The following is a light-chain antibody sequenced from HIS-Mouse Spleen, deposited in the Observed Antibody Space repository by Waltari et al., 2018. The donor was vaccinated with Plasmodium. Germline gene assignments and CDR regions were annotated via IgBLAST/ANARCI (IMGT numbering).Light chain of an antibody. CDR3: AAWDDSLSGYV. Sequence: SVLTQPPSASGTPGQRVTISCSGSSSNIGSNYVYWYQQLPGTAPKLLIYRNNQRPSGVPDRFSGSKSGTSASLAISGLRSEDEADYYCAAWDDSLSGYVFGTGTKVIVL. CDR2: RNN. V-gene: IGLV1-47*01. CDR1: SSNIGSNY. J-gene: IGLJ1*01.